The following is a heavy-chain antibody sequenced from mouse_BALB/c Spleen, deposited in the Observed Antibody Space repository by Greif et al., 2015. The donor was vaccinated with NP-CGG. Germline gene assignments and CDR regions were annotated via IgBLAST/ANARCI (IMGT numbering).Heavy chain of an antibody. CDR2: ISSGSSTI. CDR3: AREEYGDCLDY. D-gene: IGHD2-13*01. J-gene: IGHJ4*01. CDR1: GFTFSSFG. V-gene: IGHV5-17*02. Sequence: EVKLVESGGGLVQPGGSRKLSCAASGFTFSSFGMHWVRQAPEKGLEWVAYISSGSSTIYYADTVKGRFTISRDNPKNTLFLQMTSLRSEDTAMYYCAREEYGDCLDYWGQGTSVTVSS.